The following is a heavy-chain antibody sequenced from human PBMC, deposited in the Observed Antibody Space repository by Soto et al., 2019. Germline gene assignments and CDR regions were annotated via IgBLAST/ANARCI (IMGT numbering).Heavy chain of an antibody. CDR2: IYYSGST. CDR3: ASDRSSWPDYYYCGMDV. D-gene: IGHD6-13*01. Sequence: SETLSLTCTVSGGSISSGGYYWSWIRQHPGKGLEWIGYIYYSGSTNYNPSLKSRVTISVDTSKNQFSLKLSSVTAADTAVYYCASDRSSWPDYYYCGMDVWGQGTTVTVSS. CDR1: GGSISSGGYY. J-gene: IGHJ6*02. V-gene: IGHV4-61*08.